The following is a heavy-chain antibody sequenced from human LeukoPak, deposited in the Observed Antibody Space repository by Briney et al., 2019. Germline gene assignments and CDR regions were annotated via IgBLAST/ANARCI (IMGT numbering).Heavy chain of an antibody. CDR3: ARETYLKYCSGGSCSTLNYYYYGMDV. J-gene: IGHJ6*02. CDR2: IWYDGSNK. Sequence: GGSLRLSCAASGFTFSSYGMHWVRQAPGKGLEWVAVIWYDGSNKYYADSVKGRFTISRDNSKNTLYLQMNSLRAEDTAVYYCARETYLKYCSGGSCSTLNYYYYGMDVWGQGTTVTVSS. CDR1: GFTFSSYG. D-gene: IGHD2-15*01. V-gene: IGHV3-33*01.